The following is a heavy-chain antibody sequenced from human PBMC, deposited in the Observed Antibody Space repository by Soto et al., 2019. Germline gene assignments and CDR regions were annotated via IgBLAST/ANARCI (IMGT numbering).Heavy chain of an antibody. Sequence: GESLKISCKGSGYSFTSYWISWVRQMPGKGLEWMGRIDPSDSYTNYSPSFQGHVTISADKSISTAYLQWSSLKASDTAMYYCARHSDYYDSSGYFDYWGQGTLVTVSS. CDR1: GYSFTSYW. J-gene: IGHJ4*02. CDR3: ARHSDYYDSSGYFDY. CDR2: IDPSDSYT. D-gene: IGHD3-22*01. V-gene: IGHV5-10-1*01.